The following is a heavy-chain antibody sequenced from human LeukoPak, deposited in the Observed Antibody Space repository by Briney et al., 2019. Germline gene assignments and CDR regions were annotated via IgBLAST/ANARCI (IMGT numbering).Heavy chain of an antibody. CDR1: GFTFSNYG. D-gene: IGHD1-26*01. J-gene: IGHJ4*02. CDR3: AKESGSYYGNFDY. CDR2: ISGGGDST. V-gene: IGHV3-23*01. Sequence: GGSLRLSCEASGFTFSNYGMSWVRQAPGKGLEWVSAISGGGDSTSYADSVKGRFTISRDNSKNTLYLQMNSLRAEGPAIYYCAKESGSYYGNFDYWGQGTLVTVSS.